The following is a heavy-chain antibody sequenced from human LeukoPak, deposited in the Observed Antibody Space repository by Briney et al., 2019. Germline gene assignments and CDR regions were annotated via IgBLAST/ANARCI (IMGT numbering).Heavy chain of an antibody. CDR2: INTNTGNP. CDR3: ARTSLRYFDWLPANHDY. V-gene: IGHV7-4-1*02. Sequence: GASVKVSCTASGHTFTSYAMNWVRQAPGQGLEWMGWINTNTGNPTYAQGFTGRFVFSLDTSVSTAYLQISSLKAEDTAVYYCARTSLRYFDWLPANHDYWGQGTLVTVSS. D-gene: IGHD3-9*01. J-gene: IGHJ4*02. CDR1: GHTFTSYA.